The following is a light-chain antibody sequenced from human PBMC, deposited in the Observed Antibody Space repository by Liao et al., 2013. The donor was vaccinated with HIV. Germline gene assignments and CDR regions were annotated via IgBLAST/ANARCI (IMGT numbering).Light chain of an antibody. CDR2: QHT. Sequence: SFELTQPPSVSVSPGQTVNIPCSGNYLGDKYVSWYQQKAGQSPVLVLYQHTKRPSGIPERFSGSSSGATVTLTINRVQAEDEADYYCQSADSGLAYVRFGGGTKLTVL. CDR3: QSADSGLAYVR. CDR1: YLGDKY. V-gene: IGLV3-25*03. J-gene: IGLJ2*01.